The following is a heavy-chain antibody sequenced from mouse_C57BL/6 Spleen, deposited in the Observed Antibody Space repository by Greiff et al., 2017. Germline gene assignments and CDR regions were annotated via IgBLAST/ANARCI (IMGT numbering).Heavy chain of an antibody. V-gene: IGHV1-82*01. CDR1: GYAFSSSW. CDR3: ARRYYGGAMDC. D-gene: IGHD1-1*01. J-gene: IGHJ4*01. CDR2: ICPGDGDT. Sequence: VQLQQSGPELVKPGASVKISCKASGYAFSSSWMNWVKQRPGKGLEWIGRICPGDGDTNYNGKFKGKATLTADKSSSTAYMQLSSLTSEDSAVYFCARRYYGGAMDCWGQGASVTVSS.